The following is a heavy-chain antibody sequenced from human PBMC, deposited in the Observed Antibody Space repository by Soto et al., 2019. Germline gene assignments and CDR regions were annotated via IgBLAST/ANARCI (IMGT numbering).Heavy chain of an antibody. V-gene: IGHV4-59*01. CDR1: GGSISSYY. D-gene: IGHD6-19*01. Sequence: ASETLSLTCTVSGGSISSYYWSWIRQPPGKGLEWIGYIYYSGSTNYNPSLKSRVTISVDTSKNQFSLKLSSVTAADTAVYYCARVSSSGWYDWFDTWGQGTLVTVSS. CDR3: ARVSSSGWYDWFDT. J-gene: IGHJ5*02. CDR2: IYYSGST.